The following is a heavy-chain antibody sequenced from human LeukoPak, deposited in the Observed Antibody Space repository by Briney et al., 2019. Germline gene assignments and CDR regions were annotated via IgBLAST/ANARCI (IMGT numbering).Heavy chain of an antibody. CDR3: AKGSVSMAGTPGDV. V-gene: IGHV3-23*01. D-gene: IGHD6-19*01. Sequence: GGSLRLSCAASGFTFSSYVMNWVRQAPGKGLEWVSTIGGGGYSTYYADSVKGRFTISRDNSKNTLFLQMNSLRAEDTAIYYCAKGSVSMAGTPGDVWGQGTTVIVSS. CDR2: IGGGGYST. CDR1: GFTFSSYV. J-gene: IGHJ6*02.